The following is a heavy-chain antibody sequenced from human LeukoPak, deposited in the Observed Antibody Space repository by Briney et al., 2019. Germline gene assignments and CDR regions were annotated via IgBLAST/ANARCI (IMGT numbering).Heavy chain of an antibody. CDR1: GGTFISYA. J-gene: IGHJ3*02. CDR3: ARVTPPPYSSSWYAAFDI. Sequence: ASVKVSCKASGGTFISYAISWVRQAPGQGLEWMGGIIPIFGTANYAQKFQGRVTITADKSTSTAYMELSSLRSEDTAVYYCARVTPPPYSSSWYAAFDIWGQGTMVTVSS. V-gene: IGHV1-69*06. CDR2: IIPIFGTA. D-gene: IGHD6-13*01.